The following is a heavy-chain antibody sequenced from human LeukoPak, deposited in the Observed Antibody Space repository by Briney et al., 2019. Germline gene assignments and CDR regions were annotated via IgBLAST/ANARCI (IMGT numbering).Heavy chain of an antibody. V-gene: IGHV1-69*04. J-gene: IGHJ3*02. CDR1: GGTFSSYA. Sequence: VASVKVSCKASGGTFSSYAISWVRQAPGQGLEWMGRIIPILGIANYAQKFQGRVTITADKSTSTAYMELRSLRSEDTAVYYCARRGGVRGYNDAFDIWGQGTMVTVSS. CDR3: ARRGGVRGYNDAFDI. D-gene: IGHD5-12*01. CDR2: IIPILGIA.